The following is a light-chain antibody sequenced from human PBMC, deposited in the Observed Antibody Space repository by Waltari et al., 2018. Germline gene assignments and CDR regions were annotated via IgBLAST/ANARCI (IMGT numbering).Light chain of an antibody. CDR1: QSISYH. Sequence: DIQMTQSPSSLSASAGDRVTISCRASQSISYHLNWYQQKPGKAPKGLIYAASSLQSGVPSRVSGSGSGTDFTLTISSLQAEDFATYFCQQSYGSPYTFGQGTKLEIK. CDR2: AAS. CDR3: QQSYGSPYT. J-gene: IGKJ2*01. V-gene: IGKV1-39*01.